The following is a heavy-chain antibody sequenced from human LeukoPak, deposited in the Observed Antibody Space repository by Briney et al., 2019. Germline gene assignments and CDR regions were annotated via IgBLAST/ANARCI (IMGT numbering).Heavy chain of an antibody. CDR3: AKGRNNYYDSSGYYAW. J-gene: IGHJ4*02. Sequence: GVSLRLSCAASGFTFSIYAMSCVRRAPGKGLEGVSSIGGRGGSTYYADSAKGRFTISRDNSKNSLYLQMNRMRAEDTAVYYCAKGRNNYYDSSGYYAWWGQGTLVTVSS. V-gene: IGHV3-23*01. CDR2: IGGRGGST. D-gene: IGHD3-22*01. CDR1: GFTFSIYA.